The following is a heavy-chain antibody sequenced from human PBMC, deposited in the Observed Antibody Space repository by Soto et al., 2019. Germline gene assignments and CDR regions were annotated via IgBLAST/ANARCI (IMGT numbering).Heavy chain of an antibody. V-gene: IGHV4-39*01. CDR1: GGSISSTSYY. CDR3: ARGERLGLDY. J-gene: IGHJ4*02. D-gene: IGHD6-19*01. CDR2: IYYSGST. Sequence: SETLSLTCAVSGGSISSTSYYWGWIRQPPGKGLEWIGSIYYSGSTYYNPSLKSRVTISVDTSKNQFSLKLNSLTAEDTAMYYCARGERLGLDYWGQGTLVT.